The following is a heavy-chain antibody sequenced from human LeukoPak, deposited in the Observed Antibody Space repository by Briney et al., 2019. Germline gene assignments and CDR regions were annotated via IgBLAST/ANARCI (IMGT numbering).Heavy chain of an antibody. CDR1: GITFSRFW. V-gene: IGHV3-21*01. D-gene: IGHD2-15*01. CDR2: ISSSSSYI. CDR3: ASWVVAATVSDY. Sequence: GGSLRLSCAASGITFSRFWMNWVRQAPGKGLEWVSSISSSSSYIYYADSVKGRFTISRDNAKNSLYLQMNSLRVEDTAVYYCASWVVAATVSDYWGQGTLVTVSS. J-gene: IGHJ4*02.